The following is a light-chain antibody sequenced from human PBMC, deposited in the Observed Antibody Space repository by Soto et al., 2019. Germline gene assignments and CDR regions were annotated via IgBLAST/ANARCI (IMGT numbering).Light chain of an antibody. Sequence: QSALTPPASVSGSTGQSITISCTGTTRFVGSYNLVSWYQQHTGKVPNVLIYEDTKRPSGVSNRFSGSISGSTASLTISVVQAEDEADYYCCSYVGASAYVFGTGTKLTVL. CDR2: EDT. J-gene: IGLJ1*01. V-gene: IGLV2-23*01. CDR3: CSYVGASAYV. CDR1: TRFVGSYNL.